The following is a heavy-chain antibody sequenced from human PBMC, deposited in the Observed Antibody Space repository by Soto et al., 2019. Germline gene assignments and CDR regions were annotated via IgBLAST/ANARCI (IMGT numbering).Heavy chain of an antibody. V-gene: IGHV3-30-3*01. CDR2: ISYDGSNK. Sequence: QVQLVESGGGVVQPGRSLRLSCAASGFTFSSYAMHWVRQAPGKGLEWVAVISYDGSNKYYADSVKGRFTISRDNSKNTLYLQMISLRAEDTAVYYCASTVDIWGQGTMVTVSS. CDR1: GFTFSSYA. J-gene: IGHJ3*02. CDR3: ASTVDI.